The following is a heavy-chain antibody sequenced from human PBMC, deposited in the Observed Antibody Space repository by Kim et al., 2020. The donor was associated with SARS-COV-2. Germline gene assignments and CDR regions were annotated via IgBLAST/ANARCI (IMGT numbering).Heavy chain of an antibody. CDR1: GASISGTTYY. CDR2: IHHSGSA. J-gene: IGHJ5*02. Sequence: SQTLSLTCTVSGASISGTTYYWSWIRQHPGKGLEWIGSIHHSGSAYYNPSLESRLTISVDTSETHFSLNLASVTAADTAVYYCARGGRYNSFDPWGQGIL. CDR3: ARGGRYNSFDP. V-gene: IGHV4-31*03.